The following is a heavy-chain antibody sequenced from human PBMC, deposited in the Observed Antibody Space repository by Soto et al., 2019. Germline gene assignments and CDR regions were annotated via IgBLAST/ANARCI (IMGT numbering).Heavy chain of an antibody. D-gene: IGHD1-1*01. CDR3: ARRFDWNTPGFDP. CDR1: GFTFSSYS. J-gene: IGHJ5*02. Sequence: EVQLVESGGGLVQPGGSLRLSCAASGFTFSSYSMNWVRQAPGEGLEWVSYISSSSSTIYYADSVKGRFTVSRDNAKNSLYLQMTSLRAEDTAVYYCARRFDWNTPGFDPWGQGTLVTVSS. V-gene: IGHV3-48*01. CDR2: ISSSSSTI.